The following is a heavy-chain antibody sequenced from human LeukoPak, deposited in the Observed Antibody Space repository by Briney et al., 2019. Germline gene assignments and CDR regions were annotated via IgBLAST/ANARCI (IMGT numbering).Heavy chain of an antibody. CDR1: GYSFTSYW. D-gene: IGHD3-16*02. V-gene: IGHV5-51*01. CDR2: IYPGDSDT. CDR3: ARHDVIGRTWCPFDY. J-gene: IGHJ4*02. Sequence: GESLKISCKSSGYSFTSYWIGWVRQMPGKGLEWNGMIYPGDSDTRYSPSFQGQVTISADKSINTAYLQWSSLKASDTAMYYCARHDVIGRTWCPFDYWGQGTLVTVSS.